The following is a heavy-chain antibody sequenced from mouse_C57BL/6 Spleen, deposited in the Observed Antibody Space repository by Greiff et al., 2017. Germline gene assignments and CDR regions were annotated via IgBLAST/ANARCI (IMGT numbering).Heavy chain of an antibody. J-gene: IGHJ2*01. CDR1: GFNIKDDY. D-gene: IGHD1-1*01. CDR3: TTSRITTVAPDD. CDR2: IDPENGDT. V-gene: IGHV14-4*01. Sequence: VQLQQSGAELVRPGASVKLSCTASGFNIKDDYMHWVKQRPEQGLEWIGWIDPENGDTEYASKFQGKATITADTSSNTAYLQLSSLTSEDTAVYYCTTSRITTVAPDDWGQGTTLTVSS.